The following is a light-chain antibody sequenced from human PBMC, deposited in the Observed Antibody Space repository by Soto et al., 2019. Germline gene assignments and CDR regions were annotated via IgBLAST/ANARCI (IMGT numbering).Light chain of an antibody. V-gene: IGKV1-39*01. J-gene: IGKJ4*01. Sequence: DIQMTQSPSSLSASVGDRVTITCRASQSISSYLNWYQQKPGKAPKLLIYAASSLHSGVPSRFSGSGSGTDFTLTISSLQPEDFATYYCQQLNTYPSTFGGGTKVDIK. CDR1: QSISSY. CDR3: QQLNTYPST. CDR2: AAS.